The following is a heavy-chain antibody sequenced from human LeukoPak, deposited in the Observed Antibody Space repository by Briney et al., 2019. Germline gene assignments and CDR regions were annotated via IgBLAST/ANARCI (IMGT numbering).Heavy chain of an antibody. J-gene: IGHJ4*02. Sequence: GGSLRLSCAASGFTFSSYAMSWVRQAPGKGLEWVSAISGSGGSTYYADSVKGRFTISRDNSKNTLYLQMNSLRAEDTAVYYCARPPPDYSSGWSVYFDYWGQGTLVTVSS. CDR2: ISGSGGST. V-gene: IGHV3-23*01. CDR3: ARPPPDYSSGWSVYFDY. D-gene: IGHD6-19*01. CDR1: GFTFSSYA.